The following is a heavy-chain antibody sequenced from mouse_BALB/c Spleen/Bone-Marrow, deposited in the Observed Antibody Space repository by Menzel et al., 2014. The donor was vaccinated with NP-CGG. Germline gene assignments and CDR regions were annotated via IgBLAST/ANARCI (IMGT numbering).Heavy chain of an antibody. D-gene: IGHD2-3*01. V-gene: IGHV3-8*02. Sequence: EVQLQQSGPSLVKPSQTLSLTCSVTGDSINSGYWNWIRKFPGNKLEYMGYISYSGSTYYNPSLKSRISITRDTSKNQYYLQLNSVTTEDTATYYCATYDGYCFDYWGQGTTLTVSS. CDR2: ISYSGST. CDR3: ATYDGYCFDY. J-gene: IGHJ2*01. CDR1: GDSINSGY.